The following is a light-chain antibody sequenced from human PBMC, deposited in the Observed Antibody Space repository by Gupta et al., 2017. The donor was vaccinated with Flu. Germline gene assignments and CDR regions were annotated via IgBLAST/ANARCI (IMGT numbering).Light chain of an antibody. V-gene: IGKV1-5*03. J-gene: IGKJ1*01. CDR2: TAS. CDR3: QQYINYPWT. Sequence: DIQMTQSPSTLSASVGDRVTITCRASQNINRWLAWYQQKPGKAPKILIYTASNLESGVPSRFSGSGSGTEFTLTISSLQPDDFATYYCQQYINYPWTFGQGTKVEI. CDR1: QNINRW.